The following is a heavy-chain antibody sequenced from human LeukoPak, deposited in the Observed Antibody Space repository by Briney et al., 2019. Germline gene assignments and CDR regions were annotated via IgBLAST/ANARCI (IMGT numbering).Heavy chain of an antibody. CDR1: GFIFSSYW. J-gene: IGHJ4*02. D-gene: IGHD6-19*01. CDR2: IKQDGSEK. Sequence: GGSLRLSCAASGFIFSSYWMSWVRQAPGKGLEWVANIKQDGSEKYYVDSVKGRFTISRDNAKNSVHLQMNSLRAEDTAVYYCAKDPPRAVAGTGNFDYWGQGTLVTVSS. V-gene: IGHV3-7*01. CDR3: AKDPPRAVAGTGNFDY.